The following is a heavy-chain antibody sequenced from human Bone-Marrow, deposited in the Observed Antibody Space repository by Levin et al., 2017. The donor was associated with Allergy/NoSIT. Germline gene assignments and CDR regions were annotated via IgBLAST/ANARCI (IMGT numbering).Heavy chain of an antibody. J-gene: IGHJ4*02. V-gene: IGHV3-23*01. CDR1: GFTFSSSA. Sequence: GGSLRLSCAASGFTFSSSAMTWVRQAPGKGLEWVSSISAGDASTYYTDSVKGRFNISRDNSKNTLYLQMKSLRVEDTAVYYCAKDRPELEVRSDYFDYWGQGALVTVSS. CDR3: AKDRPELEVRSDYFDY. CDR2: ISAGDAST. D-gene: IGHD1-1*01.